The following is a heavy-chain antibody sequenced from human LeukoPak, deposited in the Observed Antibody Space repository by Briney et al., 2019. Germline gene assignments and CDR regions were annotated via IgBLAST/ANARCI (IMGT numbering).Heavy chain of an antibody. CDR3: ARTTVSTFGVNWFGP. V-gene: IGHV1-18*04. D-gene: IGHD4-17*01. CDR2: ISAYTGNT. Sequence: TSVKVCCNASGYTFTSYGISWVRQPPAQGLEWMGRISAYTGNTNYADKIEGRVTITTATSTSTAYMELRRMRSDDTAVYYCARTTVSTFGVNWFGPWGQGTLVTVSS. CDR1: GYTFTSYG. J-gene: IGHJ5*02.